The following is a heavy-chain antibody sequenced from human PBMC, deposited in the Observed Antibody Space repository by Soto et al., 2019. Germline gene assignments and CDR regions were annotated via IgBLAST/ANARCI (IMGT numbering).Heavy chain of an antibody. CDR1: GYSFTSYW. D-gene: IGHD2-2*01. J-gene: IGHJ6*02. CDR2: IDPSDSYT. V-gene: IGHV5-10-1*01. Sequence: KVSCKGSGYSFTSYWISWVRQMPGKGLEWMGRIDPSDSYTNYSPSFQGHVTISADKSISTAYLQWSSLKASDTAMYYCARHPTSYYYYGMDVWGQGTTVTVSS. CDR3: ARHPTSYYYYGMDV.